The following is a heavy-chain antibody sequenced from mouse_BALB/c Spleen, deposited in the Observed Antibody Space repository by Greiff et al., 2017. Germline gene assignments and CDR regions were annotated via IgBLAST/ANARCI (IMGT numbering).Heavy chain of an antibody. CDR1: GFTFSSNT. Sequence: EVKLMESGGGLVQPGGSLKLSCAASGFTFSSNTMSWVRQTPEKRLEWVAYISNGGGSTYYPDTVKGRFTISRDNAKNTLYLQMSSLKSEDTAMYYCARRGSYYNYFDYWGQGTTLTVSS. V-gene: IGHV5-12-2*01. D-gene: IGHD2-12*01. CDR3: ARRGSYYNYFDY. J-gene: IGHJ2*01. CDR2: ISNGGGST.